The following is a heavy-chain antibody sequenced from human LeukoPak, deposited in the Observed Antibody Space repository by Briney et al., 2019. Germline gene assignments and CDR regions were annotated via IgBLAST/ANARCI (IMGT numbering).Heavy chain of an antibody. V-gene: IGHV3-64D*06. CDR3: VKGGTYSSSWYTYYYYGMDV. CDR2: ISSNGGST. Sequence: GGSLRLSCSASGFTFSSYAMHWVRPAPGKGLEYVSAISSNGGSTYYADSVKGRFTISRDNSKNTLYLQMSSLRAEDTAVYYCVKGGTYSSSWYTYYYYGMDVWGKGTTVTVSS. CDR1: GFTFSSYA. D-gene: IGHD6-13*01. J-gene: IGHJ6*04.